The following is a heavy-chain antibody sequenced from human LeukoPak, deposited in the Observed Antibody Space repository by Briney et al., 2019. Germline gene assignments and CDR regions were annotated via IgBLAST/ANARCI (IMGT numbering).Heavy chain of an antibody. Sequence: GGSLRLSCAASGFTFSSYEMNWVRQAPGKGLEWVSYISSSGSTIYYAHSVKGRFTISRDNAKNSLYLQMNSLKTEDTALYYCTADYPGMSNLFDYWGQGTLVTVSS. CDR2: ISSSGSTI. V-gene: IGHV3-48*03. CDR1: GFTFSSYE. J-gene: IGHJ4*02. CDR3: TADYPGMSNLFDY. D-gene: IGHD1-14*01.